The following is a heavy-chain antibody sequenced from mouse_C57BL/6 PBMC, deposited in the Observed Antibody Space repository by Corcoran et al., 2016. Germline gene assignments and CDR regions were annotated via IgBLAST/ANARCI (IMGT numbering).Heavy chain of an antibody. J-gene: IGHJ4*01. CDR2: IDPANGNT. CDR3: ARGAYYSNYGDY. CDR1: GFNINNTY. Sequence: EVQLQQSVAELVRPGASVKLSCTASGFNINNTYMHWVKQRPEQGLEWIGRIDPANGNTKYAPKFQGKATITADTSSNTAYLQLSSLTSEDTAIYYCARGAYYSNYGDYWGQGTSVTVSS. D-gene: IGHD2-5*01. V-gene: IGHV14-3*01.